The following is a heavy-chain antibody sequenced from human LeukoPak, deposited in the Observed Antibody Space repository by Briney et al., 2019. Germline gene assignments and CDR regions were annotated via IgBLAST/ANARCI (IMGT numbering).Heavy chain of an antibody. D-gene: IGHD3-9*01. J-gene: IGHJ5*02. CDR1: GGSFSGYY. Sequence: SETLSLTCAVYGGSFSGYYWSWIRQPPGKGLEWIGEINHSGSTNYNPSLKSRVTISVDTSKNQFSLSLSSVTAADTAVYYCASSDWADWFDPWGQGTLVTVSS. CDR2: INHSGST. V-gene: IGHV4-34*01. CDR3: ASSDWADWFDP.